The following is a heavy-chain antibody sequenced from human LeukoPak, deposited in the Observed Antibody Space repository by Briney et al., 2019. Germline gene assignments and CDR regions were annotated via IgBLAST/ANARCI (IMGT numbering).Heavy chain of an antibody. CDR2: ISSSGSTI. J-gene: IGHJ4*02. D-gene: IGHD3-10*01. CDR1: GFTFSDYY. Sequence: GGSLRLSCAASGFTFSDYYMSWIRQAPGKGLEWVSYISSSGSTIYYADSVKGRFTISRDNAKNSLYLQMSSLRAEDTAVYYCARDKSISPNYYGSGSYPYWGQGTLVTVSS. CDR3: ARDKSISPNYYGSGSYPY. V-gene: IGHV3-11*01.